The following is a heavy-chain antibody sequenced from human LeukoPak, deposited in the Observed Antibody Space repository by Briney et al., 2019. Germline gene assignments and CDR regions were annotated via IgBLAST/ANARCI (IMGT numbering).Heavy chain of an antibody. Sequence: PGGSLRLSCAASGFTFSSYAMSWVRQAPGKGLEWVSAISGSGGSTYYADSVKGRFTISRDNSKNTLYLQMNSLRAEDTAVYYCAKVGVVVPAAPGAYFDYWGQGTPVTVSS. CDR1: GFTFSSYA. J-gene: IGHJ4*02. CDR2: ISGSGGST. D-gene: IGHD2-2*01. V-gene: IGHV3-23*01. CDR3: AKVGVVVPAAPGAYFDY.